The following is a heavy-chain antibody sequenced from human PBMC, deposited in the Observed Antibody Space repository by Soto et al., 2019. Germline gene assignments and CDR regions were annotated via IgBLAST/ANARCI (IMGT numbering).Heavy chain of an antibody. CDR2: IWFDGSNK. CDR1: GFTFSSYG. J-gene: IGHJ4*02. V-gene: IGHV3-33*01. CDR3: ATTGPY. Sequence: SLRLSCAESGFTFSSYGMHWVRQAPGKGLEWVAVIWFDGSNKFYADSVKGRFTISRDNSKNTVSLQMNSLRDEDSAAYYCATTGPYWGQGTLVTVSS.